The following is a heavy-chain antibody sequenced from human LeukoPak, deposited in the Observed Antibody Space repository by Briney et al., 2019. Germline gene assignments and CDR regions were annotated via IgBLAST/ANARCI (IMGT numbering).Heavy chain of an antibody. Sequence: GGSLRLSCAASGFTFSSSAVHWVRQASGKGLEWVGRIRSKANNYATSSAASVKGRFTISRDDSKNTAYPQMNSLKTEDTAVYYCTSPNDYGDYGDFDYWGQGTLVTVSS. D-gene: IGHD4-17*01. CDR1: GFTFSSSA. J-gene: IGHJ4*02. V-gene: IGHV3-73*01. CDR3: TSPNDYGDYGDFDY. CDR2: IRSKANNYAT.